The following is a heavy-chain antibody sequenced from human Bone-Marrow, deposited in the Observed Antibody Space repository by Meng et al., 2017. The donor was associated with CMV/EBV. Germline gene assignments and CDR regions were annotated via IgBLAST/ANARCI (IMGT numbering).Heavy chain of an antibody. CDR1: GFTFSSYG. CDR3: ARDKRVVPAAIAHYYGMDV. D-gene: IGHD2-2*01. Sequence: GESLKISCAASGFTFSSYGMHWVRQAPGKGLEWVSSISSSSSYIYYADSVKGRFTISRDNAKNSLYLQMNSLRAEDTAVYYCARDKRVVPAAIAHYYGMDVWGQGTTVTVSS. V-gene: IGHV3-21*01. CDR2: ISSSSSYI. J-gene: IGHJ6*02.